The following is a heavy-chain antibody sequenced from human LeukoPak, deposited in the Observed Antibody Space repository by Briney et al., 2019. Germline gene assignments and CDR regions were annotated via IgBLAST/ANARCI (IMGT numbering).Heavy chain of an antibody. CDR2: VSYSGGT. D-gene: IGHD3-3*01. J-gene: IGHJ4*02. V-gene: IGHV4-59*02. CDR3: ARLSTYYDFWSPLDY. Sequence: SETLSLTCTVSGASVSSHYWSWIRQPPGKGREWIGYVSYSGGTNYNPSLKSRVTISLDTSKDQFSLRLNSVTAADTAVYYCARLSTYYDFWSPLDYWGQGTLVTVSS. CDR1: GASVSSHY.